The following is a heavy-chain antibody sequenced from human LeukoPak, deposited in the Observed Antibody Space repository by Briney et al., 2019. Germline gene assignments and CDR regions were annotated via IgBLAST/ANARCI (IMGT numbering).Heavy chain of an antibody. CDR1: GFTFSDYY. J-gene: IGHJ4*02. V-gene: IGHV3-11*01. Sequence: GGSLRLSCAASGFTFSDYYMSWIRQAPGKGPEWVPYISSSGSTIYYADSVKGRFTISRDNAKYSLYLQMNSLRAEDTAVYYCARRYSSSWYTDYWGQGTLVTVSS. D-gene: IGHD6-13*01. CDR2: ISSSGSTI. CDR3: ARRYSSSWYTDY.